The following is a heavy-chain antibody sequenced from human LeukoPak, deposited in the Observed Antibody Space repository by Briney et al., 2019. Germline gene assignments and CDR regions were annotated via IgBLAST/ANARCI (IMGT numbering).Heavy chain of an antibody. J-gene: IGHJ4*02. Sequence: SETLSLTCTVSGGSIRSSSHCWGWIRQPPGKGLEWIGSIYYSGNTYYKLSLKSRVTISVDTSKNQFSLKLGSVTAADTAVYYCARLPLNGDSSGYYFYYFDYWGQGTLVTVSS. CDR3: ARLPLNGDSSGYYFYYFDY. CDR2: IYYSGNT. CDR1: GGSIRSSSHC. D-gene: IGHD3-22*01. V-gene: IGHV4-39*01.